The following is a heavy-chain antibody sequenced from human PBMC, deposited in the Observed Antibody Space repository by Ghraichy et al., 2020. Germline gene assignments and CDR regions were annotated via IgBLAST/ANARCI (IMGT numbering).Heavy chain of an antibody. Sequence: GGSLRLSCAASGFTFSSYEMNWVRQAPGKGLEWVSYISSSGSTIYYADSVKGRFTISRDNAKNSLYLQMNSLRAEDTAVYYCARSSLRYFDWSPFDYWGQGTLVTVSS. CDR2: ISSSGSTI. CDR3: ARSSLRYFDWSPFDY. D-gene: IGHD3-9*01. J-gene: IGHJ4*02. CDR1: GFTFSSYE. V-gene: IGHV3-48*03.